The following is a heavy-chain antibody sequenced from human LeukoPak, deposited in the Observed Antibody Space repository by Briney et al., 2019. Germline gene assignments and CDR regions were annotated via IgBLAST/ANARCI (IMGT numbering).Heavy chain of an antibody. D-gene: IGHD2/OR15-2a*01. J-gene: IGHJ4*02. V-gene: IGHV3-23*01. Sequence: GGSLRLSCAASGFTFSDYYMTWVRQAPGKGLEWVSAIRGDGATKFYADSVKGRFTVSRDNSKNTLYLQMNSLRAEDTAVYYCAKDQYRDYFRGADYWGQGTLVTVSS. CDR3: AKDQYRDYFRGADY. CDR1: GFTFSDYY. CDR2: IRGDGATK.